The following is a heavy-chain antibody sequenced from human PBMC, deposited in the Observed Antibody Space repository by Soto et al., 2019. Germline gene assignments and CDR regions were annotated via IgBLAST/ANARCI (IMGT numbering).Heavy chain of an antibody. CDR2: IYYSGST. Sequence: SETLSLTCTVSGGSISSGDYYWSWIRQPPGKGLEWIGYIYYSGSTYYNPSLKSRVTISVDTSKNQFSLKLSSVTAADTAVYYCASSSVRNYYYGMDVWGQGTTVTVSS. CDR3: ASSSVRNYYYGMDV. D-gene: IGHD3-10*01. V-gene: IGHV4-30-4*01. CDR1: GGSISSGDYY. J-gene: IGHJ6*02.